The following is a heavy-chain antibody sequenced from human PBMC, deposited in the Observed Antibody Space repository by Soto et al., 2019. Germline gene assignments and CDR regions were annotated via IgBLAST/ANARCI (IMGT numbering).Heavy chain of an antibody. CDR3: AREGGNSPRFAN. V-gene: IGHV3-7*01. J-gene: IGHJ4*02. Sequence: GGSLRLSCAASGFTFSSYWMSWVRQAQGKGLEWVANIKQDGSEKYYVDSVKGRFTISRDNAKNSLYLQMKSLRDEDTALYYCAREGGNSPRFANWGQGTLVTVSS. CDR1: GFTFSSYW. D-gene: IGHD1-1*01. CDR2: IKQDGSEK.